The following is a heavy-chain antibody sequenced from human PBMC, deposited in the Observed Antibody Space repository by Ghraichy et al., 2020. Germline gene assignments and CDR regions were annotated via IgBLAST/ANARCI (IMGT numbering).Heavy chain of an antibody. CDR1: GFTFGNYA. D-gene: IGHD3-10*01. V-gene: IGHV3-23*01. CDR3: AKGYYYGSGSYFRAEPNCFDY. CDR2: IGSSGFNT. Sequence: GGSLRLSCAASGFTFGNYAMSWVRQAPGKGLEWVTSIGSSGFNTYYPDSTKGRFTISRDNSKNTLFLQMNSLRAEDTAVYYCAKGYYYGSGSYFRAEPNCFDYWGQGTLVTVSS. J-gene: IGHJ4*02.